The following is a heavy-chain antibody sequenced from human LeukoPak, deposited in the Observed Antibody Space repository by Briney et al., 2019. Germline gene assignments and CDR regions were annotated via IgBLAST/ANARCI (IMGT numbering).Heavy chain of an antibody. Sequence: SETLSLTCAVSGGSISSGGYSCSWSRQPPGKGLEWIGYIYHSGSTYYNPSLKSRVTISVDRSKNQFSLKLSSVTAADTAVYYCARQLPGYYYGMDVWGQGTTVTASS. CDR3: ARQLPGYYYGMDV. D-gene: IGHD7-27*01. CDR1: GGSISSGGYS. V-gene: IGHV4-30-2*01. CDR2: IYHSGST. J-gene: IGHJ6*02.